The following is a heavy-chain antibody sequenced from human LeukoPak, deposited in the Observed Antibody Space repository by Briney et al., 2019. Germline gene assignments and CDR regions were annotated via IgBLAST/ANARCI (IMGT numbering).Heavy chain of an antibody. V-gene: IGHV3-48*04. Sequence: GGSLRLSCAASGFTFSSYSMNWVRQAPGKGLEWVSYISSSSSTIYYADSVKGRFTISRDNARNSLYLQMNSLRAEDTAVYYCARDIGYCSGGSCYSYYYYGMDVWGQGTTVTVSS. CDR2: ISSSSSTI. CDR1: GFTFSSYS. CDR3: ARDIGYCSGGSCYSYYYYGMDV. D-gene: IGHD2-15*01. J-gene: IGHJ6*02.